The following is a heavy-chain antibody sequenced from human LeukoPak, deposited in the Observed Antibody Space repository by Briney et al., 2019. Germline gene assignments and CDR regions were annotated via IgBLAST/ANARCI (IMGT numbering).Heavy chain of an antibody. D-gene: IGHD2-2*01. CDR1: GFMFKSYA. J-gene: IGHJ1*01. CDR3: ARKVVVVPAAILRPKRAEYFQH. V-gene: IGHV4-34*01. Sequence: GSLGLSCAASGFMFKSYAMSWIRQPPGKGLEWIGEINHSGSTNYNPSLKSRVTISVDTSKNQFSLKLSSVTAADTAVYYCARKVVVVPAAILRPKRAEYFQHWGQGTLVTVSS. CDR2: INHSGST.